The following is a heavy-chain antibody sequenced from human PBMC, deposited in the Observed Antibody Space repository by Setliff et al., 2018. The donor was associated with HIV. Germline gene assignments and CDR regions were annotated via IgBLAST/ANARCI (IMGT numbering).Heavy chain of an antibody. V-gene: IGHV3-11*03. CDR1: GITFADFY. CDR2: ISGTSSHT. CDR3: ARRKSAYSGLDV. Sequence: GGSLRLSCAASGITFADFYMIWVRQAPGKGLEWVSSISGTSSHTNYADSVKGRFTISRDNSEKSLYLQMDSLRAEDTAVYYCARRKSAYSGLDVWGQGTAVTVS. J-gene: IGHJ6*02.